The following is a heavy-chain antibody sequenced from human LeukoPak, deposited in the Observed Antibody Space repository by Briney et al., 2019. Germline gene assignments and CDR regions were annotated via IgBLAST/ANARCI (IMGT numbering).Heavy chain of an antibody. V-gene: IGHV3-23*01. D-gene: IGHD3-10*01. CDR1: GFTFSSYA. Sequence: PGGSPRLSCAASGFTFSSYAMSWVRQAPGKGLEWVSAISGSGGSTYYADSVKGRFTISRDNSKNTVYLRMNSLRVEDTAVYYCAKNLAPFGSGAFVDYWGQGTLVTVSS. CDR2: ISGSGGST. J-gene: IGHJ4*02. CDR3: AKNLAPFGSGAFVDY.